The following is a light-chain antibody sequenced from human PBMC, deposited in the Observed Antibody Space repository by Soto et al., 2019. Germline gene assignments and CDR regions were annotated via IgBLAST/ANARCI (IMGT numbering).Light chain of an antibody. CDR3: AAWDGSLTGYV. CDR2: GSD. CDR1: SSNIGRDA. Sequence: QLVLAQPPSASGTPGQRVSISCSGSSSNIGRDAVCWYQQLPGTAPKLLIYGSDQRPSGVPARFSGSKSGTSASLAISGLRADDEADYYCAAWDGSLTGYVFGTGTKVTVL. J-gene: IGLJ1*01. V-gene: IGLV1-47*01.